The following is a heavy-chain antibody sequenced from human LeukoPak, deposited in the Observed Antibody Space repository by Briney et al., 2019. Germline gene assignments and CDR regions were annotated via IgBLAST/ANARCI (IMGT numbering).Heavy chain of an antibody. Sequence: SETLSLTCTVSGGSVSSGSYYWSWIRQPPGKGLEWIGYIYYSGSTNYNPSLKSRVTISVDTSKNQFSLKLSSVTAADTAVYYCARGGPRSRGVIDYWGQGTLVTVSS. J-gene: IGHJ4*02. CDR2: IYYSGST. D-gene: IGHD3-10*01. V-gene: IGHV4-61*01. CDR3: ARGGPRSRGVIDY. CDR1: GGSVSSGSYY.